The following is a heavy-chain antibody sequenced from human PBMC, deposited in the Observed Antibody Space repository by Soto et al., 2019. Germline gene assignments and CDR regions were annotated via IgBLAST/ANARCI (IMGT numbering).Heavy chain of an antibody. CDR2: INPNSGGT. V-gene: IGHV1-2*04. D-gene: IGHD2-15*01. J-gene: IGHJ5*02. CDR3: AREGYCSGGSCYSPGNWFDP. Sequence: GASVKVSWKASGNTFTGYYMHWGRQAPGQGVEWMGWINPNSGGTNYAQKFQGWVTMTRDTSISTAYMELSRLRSDDTAVYYCAREGYCSGGSCYSPGNWFDPWGQGTLVTVSS. CDR1: GNTFTGYY.